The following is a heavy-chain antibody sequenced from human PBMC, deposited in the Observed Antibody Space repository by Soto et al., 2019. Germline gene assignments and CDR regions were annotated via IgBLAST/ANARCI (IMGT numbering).Heavy chain of an antibody. CDR1: GGTFGSYT. V-gene: IGHV1-69*04. D-gene: IGHD6-6*01. CDR3: ARDSTDSSSSDY. CDR2: IIPILGIA. Sequence: ASVKVSCKASGGTFGSYTRSWVRQAPGQGLEWMGRIIPILGIANYAQKFQGRVTITADKSTSTAYMELSSLRSEDTAVYYCARDSTDSSSSDYWGQGTLVTVSS. J-gene: IGHJ4*02.